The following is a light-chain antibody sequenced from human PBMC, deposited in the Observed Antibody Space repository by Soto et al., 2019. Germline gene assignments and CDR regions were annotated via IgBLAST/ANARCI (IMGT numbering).Light chain of an antibody. CDR2: SAS. J-gene: IGKJ1*01. CDR3: QQRASWRT. V-gene: IGKV3-11*01. CDR1: QSVSTY. Sequence: EIVLTQSPATLSLSPGERATLSCRASQSVSTYLACYQQRPGQAPRLLISSASDRATGIPARFSGSGSGTDFTLTISSLEPEDFAIYYCQQRASWRTFGQGTKVEIK.